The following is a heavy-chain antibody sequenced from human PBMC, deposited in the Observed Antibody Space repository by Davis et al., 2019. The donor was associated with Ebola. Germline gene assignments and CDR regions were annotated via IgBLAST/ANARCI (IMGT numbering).Heavy chain of an antibody. CDR3: ARLGEDRQLESEIDY. CDR2: IYTGDSDT. D-gene: IGHD1-1*01. J-gene: IGHJ4*02. V-gene: IGHV5-51*01. Sequence: PGGSLRLSCKDSGNSFTSHWIGWVRQMPGKGLEWMGIIYTGDSDTRYSPSFRGQATISADKSIKTAYLQWSSLKASDSAVYYCARLGEDRQLESEIDYWGQGTLVTVSS. CDR1: GNSFTSHW.